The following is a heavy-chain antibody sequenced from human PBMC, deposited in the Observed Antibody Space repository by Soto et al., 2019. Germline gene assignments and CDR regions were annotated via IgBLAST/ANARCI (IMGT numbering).Heavy chain of an antibody. CDR1: AGTFSSYS. D-gene: IGHD2-21*01. J-gene: IGHJ6*02. CDR2: IIPMFGTA. V-gene: IGHV1-69*19. Sequence: QVQMVQSGAEVKKPGTSVKVSCKAAAGTFSSYSITWVRQAPGQGLEWMGGIIPMFGTANYAQKFQGRVTITADQSTRTAYMELTSLRSEDTAVYYCARRVVEVRAVGYYYYAMDAWGQGTTVTVSS. CDR3: ARRVVEVRAVGYYYYAMDA.